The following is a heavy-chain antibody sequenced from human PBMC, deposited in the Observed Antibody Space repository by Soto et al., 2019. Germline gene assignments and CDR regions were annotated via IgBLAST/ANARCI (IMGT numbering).Heavy chain of an antibody. CDR2: IIPIVGTA. CDR1: GGTFSSYA. J-gene: IGHJ4*02. D-gene: IGHD2-21*02. Sequence: QVQLVQSGAEVKKPGSSVKVSCKASGGTFSSYAISWVRQAPGQGLEWMGGIIPIVGTANYAQKFQGRVTITADESTNTAYMELSSLRSEDTAVYYCERAGGAYCGGDCYSGSARWGQGTLVTVSS. CDR3: ERAGGAYCGGDCYSGSAR. V-gene: IGHV1-69*12.